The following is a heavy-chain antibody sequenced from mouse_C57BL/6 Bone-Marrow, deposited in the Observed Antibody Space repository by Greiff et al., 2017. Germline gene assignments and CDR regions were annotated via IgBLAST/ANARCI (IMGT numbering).Heavy chain of an antibody. V-gene: IGHV1-52*01. J-gene: IGHJ3*01. D-gene: IGHD1-1*01. CDR2: IDPSDSET. CDR1: GYTFTSYW. Sequence: QVQLQQPGAELVRPGSSVKLSCKASGYTFTSYWMHWVKQRPIQGLEWIGNIDPSDSETHYNQKFKDKATLTVDKSSSTAYMQLSSLTSEDSAVYYCARDLTTVVAPFAYWGQGTLVTVSA. CDR3: ARDLTTVVAPFAY.